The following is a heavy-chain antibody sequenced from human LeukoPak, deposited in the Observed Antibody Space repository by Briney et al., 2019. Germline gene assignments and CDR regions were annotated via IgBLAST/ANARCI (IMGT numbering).Heavy chain of an antibody. Sequence: ASVKVSCKASGYTFTSYGISWVRQAPGQGLEWMGWISAYNGNTNYAQKLQGRVTMTTDTSTSTAYMELRSLRSDDTAVYYCARTKRTSSGWMNYYYGMDVWGQGTTVTVSS. CDR3: ARTKRTSSGWMNYYYGMDV. CDR1: GYTFTSYG. D-gene: IGHD6-19*01. J-gene: IGHJ6*02. V-gene: IGHV1-18*01. CDR2: ISAYNGNT.